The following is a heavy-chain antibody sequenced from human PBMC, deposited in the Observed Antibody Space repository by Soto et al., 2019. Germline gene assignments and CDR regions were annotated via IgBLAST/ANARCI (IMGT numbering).Heavy chain of an antibody. CDR3: ARDLEYSSSWYYYYGPDV. CDR1: GFSFSDYS. J-gene: IGHJ6*02. D-gene: IGHD6-6*01. V-gene: IGHV3-48*02. CDR2: ISRSGSLN. Sequence: GGSLRLSCAASGFSFSDYSMNWVRQAPGKGLEWLSYISRSGSLNYYADSVKGRFTISRDNAKNSLYLEMNSVRDEDTAMYYCARDLEYSSSWYYYYGPDVWGQGTTVTVSS.